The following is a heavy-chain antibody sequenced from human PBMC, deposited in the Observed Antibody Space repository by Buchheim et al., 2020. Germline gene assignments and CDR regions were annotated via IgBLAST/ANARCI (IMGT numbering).Heavy chain of an antibody. D-gene: IGHD4-17*01. J-gene: IGHJ4*02. CDR3: AKNYGDYAADY. CDR1: GFTFSGYA. Sequence: QVQLVESGGGMVQPGGSLRLSCAASGFTFSGYAFFWVRQAPGKGLEWLAFISHDGRDTYYTDSVKGPFTISRDNSRNTLYLQMRSLTLEDTAIYYCAKNYGDYAADYWGQGTL. CDR2: ISHDGRDT. V-gene: IGHV3-30-3*02.